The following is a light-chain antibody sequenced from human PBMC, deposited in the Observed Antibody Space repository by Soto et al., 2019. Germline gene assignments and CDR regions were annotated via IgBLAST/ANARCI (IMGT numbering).Light chain of an antibody. CDR3: AAWDDGLNGYV. J-gene: IGLJ1*01. CDR2: SNN. Sequence: QSVLTQPPSASGTPGQRVTISCSGSSSNIGSNTVNWYHQLPGTAPKLLIYSNNQRPSGVPDRFSGSKSGTSASLAISGLQSEYEADYYCAAWDDGLNGYVFGTGTKLTVL. CDR1: SSNIGSNT. V-gene: IGLV1-44*01.